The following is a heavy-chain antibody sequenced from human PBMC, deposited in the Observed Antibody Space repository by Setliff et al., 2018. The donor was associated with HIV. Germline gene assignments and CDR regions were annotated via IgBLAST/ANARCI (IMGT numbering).Heavy chain of an antibody. D-gene: IGHD3-22*01. CDR1: GYTFRHYG. CDR2: INTNDGKT. J-gene: IGHJ3*02. Sequence: GASVKVSCKTSGYTFRHYGVSWVRQAPGQGLEWMGWINTNDGKTKYAQSLQGRVTMTTDTFTNTAYMELRSLRSNDTAVYYCARDRTTYYFDSTGYLDAFDIWGQGTMVTVSS. V-gene: IGHV1-18*01. CDR3: ARDRTTYYFDSTGYLDAFDI.